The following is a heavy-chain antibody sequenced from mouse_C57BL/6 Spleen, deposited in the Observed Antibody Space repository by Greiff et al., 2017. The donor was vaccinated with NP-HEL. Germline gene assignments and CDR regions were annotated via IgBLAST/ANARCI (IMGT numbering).Heavy chain of an antibody. CDR3: ARSDDGSSPNWYLDV. D-gene: IGHD1-1*01. CDR2: ISSGGSYT. CDR1: GFTFSSYG. J-gene: IGHJ1*03. V-gene: IGHV5-6*01. Sequence: EVHLVESGGDLVKPGGSLKLSCAASGFTFSSYGMSWVRQTPDKRLEWVATISSGGSYTYYPDSVKGRFTISRDNAKNTLYLQMSSLKSEDTAMYYCARSDDGSSPNWYLDVWGTGTTVTVAS.